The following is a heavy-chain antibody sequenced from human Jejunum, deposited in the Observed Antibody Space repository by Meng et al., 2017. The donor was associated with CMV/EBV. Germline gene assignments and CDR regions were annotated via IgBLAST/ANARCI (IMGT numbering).Heavy chain of an antibody. Sequence: LQLQESGPGLVKPSETLSLTCTVSGGSISSSSYYWGWIRQPPGKGLEWIGSIYYSGNTYYNPSLKSRVTISVDTSKNQFSLKLTSVTAADTAVYYCARDLAYGGSYGWFDPWGQGTPVTVSS. D-gene: IGHD1-26*01. CDR3: ARDLAYGGSYGWFDP. J-gene: IGHJ5*02. CDR1: GGSISSSSYY. CDR2: IYYSGNT. V-gene: IGHV4-39*07.